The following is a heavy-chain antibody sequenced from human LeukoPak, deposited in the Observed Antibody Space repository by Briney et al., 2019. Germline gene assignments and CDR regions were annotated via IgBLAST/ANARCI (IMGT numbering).Heavy chain of an antibody. J-gene: IGHJ6*02. CDR2: INPNSGGT. D-gene: IGHD3-16*01. CDR3: ARVDGVHYGMDV. Sequence: ASVKVSCKASGYTFTGYYMHWVRQAPGQGLEWMGRINPNSGGTNYVQKFQGRVTMTRDTSISTAYMELSRLRSDDTAVYYCARVDGVHYGMDVWGQGTTVTVSS. CDR1: GYTFTGYY. V-gene: IGHV1-2*06.